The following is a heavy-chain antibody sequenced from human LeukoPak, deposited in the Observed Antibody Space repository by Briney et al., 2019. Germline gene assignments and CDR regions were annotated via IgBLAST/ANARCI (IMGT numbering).Heavy chain of an antibody. D-gene: IGHD3-3*01. CDR1: GFTFSSHA. CDR2: MSAGGTLT. CDR3: ARDRGITSFGVVITLDH. J-gene: IGHJ4*02. Sequence: GGSLRLSCVASGFTFSSHAMNWVRQAPGKGLEWVSDMSAGGTLTHYADSVKGRFTISRDNSKNSLYLQMNGLRAEDTAVYYCARDRGITSFGVVITLDHWGQGTVVIVSS. V-gene: IGHV3-23*01.